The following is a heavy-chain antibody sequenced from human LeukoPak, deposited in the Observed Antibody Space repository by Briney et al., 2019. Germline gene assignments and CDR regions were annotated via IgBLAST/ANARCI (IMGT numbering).Heavy chain of an antibody. D-gene: IGHD6-13*01. CDR3: SRGSAVDALHI. J-gene: IGHJ3*02. CDR2: IYYSGST. CDR1: GGSISNGGYY. V-gene: IGHV4-31*03. Sequence: SQTLSLTCTVSGGSISNGGYYWSWIRQRPGEGLEWIGYIYYSGSTYYNPSLKSRFIISVDTSKNHFSLKLTSVTAADTAVYYCSRGSAVDALHIWGQGTMVTISS.